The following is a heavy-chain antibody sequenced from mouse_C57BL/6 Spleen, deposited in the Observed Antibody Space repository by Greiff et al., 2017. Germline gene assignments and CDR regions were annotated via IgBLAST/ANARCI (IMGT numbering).Heavy chain of an antibody. Sequence: QVQLKESGAELVRPGASVTLSCKASGYTFTDYEMHWVKQTPVHGLEWIGAIDPETGGTAYNQKFKGKAILTADKSSSTAYMELRSLTSEDSAVYYCTREGEYYAMDYWGQGTSVTVSS. CDR2: IDPETGGT. J-gene: IGHJ4*01. V-gene: IGHV1-15*01. CDR1: GYTFTDYE. CDR3: TREGEYYAMDY.